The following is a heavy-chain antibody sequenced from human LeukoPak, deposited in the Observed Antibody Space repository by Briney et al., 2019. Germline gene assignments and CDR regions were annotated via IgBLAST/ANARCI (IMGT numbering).Heavy chain of an antibody. CDR1: GLTFSDNS. Sequence: GGSLRLSCAASGLTFSDNSMAWVRQAPGMGLEWVSSITSGGTYIYYADSVKGRFTISRDNAKNSLYLQMNSLRAEDTAVYYCARDLSGLWQQFHYWGQGTLVTVSS. CDR3: ARDLSGLWQQFHY. D-gene: IGHD5-24*01. J-gene: IGHJ4*02. CDR2: ITSGGTYI. V-gene: IGHV3-21*01.